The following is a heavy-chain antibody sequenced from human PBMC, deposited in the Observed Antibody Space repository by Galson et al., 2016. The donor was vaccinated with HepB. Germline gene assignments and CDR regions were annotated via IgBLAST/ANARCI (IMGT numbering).Heavy chain of an antibody. CDR2: ITGSGATT. CDR3: GKNGGFDY. J-gene: IGHJ4*02. D-gene: IGHD3-16*01. V-gene: IGHV3-23*01. Sequence: SLRLSCAASGFSFSTSGMSWVRQTPGRGLEWVSGITGSGATTHYADSVKGRFTISRDNSKNTLYLYMNSLRAGDTAVYYCGKNGGFDYWGQGALVTVSS. CDR1: GFSFSTSG.